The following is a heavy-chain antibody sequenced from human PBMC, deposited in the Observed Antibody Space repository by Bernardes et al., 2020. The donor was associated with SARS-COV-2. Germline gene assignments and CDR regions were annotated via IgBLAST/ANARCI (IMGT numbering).Heavy chain of an antibody. D-gene: IGHD2-2*01. J-gene: IGHJ4*02. Sequence: GGSLRLSCAASGFTFSDHYMDWVRQAPGKGLEWVANIKQDGSEKYYVDSVKGRFTISRDNAKNSLYLQMNSLRAEDTAVYYCAREVVVVGGGFDYWGQGTLVTVSS. V-gene: IGHV3-7*03. CDR3: AREVVVVGGGFDY. CDR1: GFTFSDHY. CDR2: IKQDGSEK.